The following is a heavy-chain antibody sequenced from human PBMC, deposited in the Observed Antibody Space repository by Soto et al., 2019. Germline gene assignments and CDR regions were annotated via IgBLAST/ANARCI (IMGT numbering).Heavy chain of an antibody. V-gene: IGHV1-18*01. CDR2: ISAYNGNT. Sequence: QVQLVQSGAEVKKPGASVKVSCKASGYTFTSYGISWVRQAPGQGLEWMGWISAYNGNTNYAQKLQGSVTMTTDTSTRTAYMELRSLRSDDTAGYYCAGEMGVRGVFDYDGMDVWGQGTKVTVSS. CDR1: GYTFTSYG. J-gene: IGHJ6*02. D-gene: IGHD3-10*01. CDR3: AGEMGVRGVFDYDGMDV.